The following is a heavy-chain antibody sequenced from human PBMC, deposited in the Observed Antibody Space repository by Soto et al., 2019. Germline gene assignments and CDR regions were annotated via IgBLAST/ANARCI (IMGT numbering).Heavy chain of an antibody. V-gene: IGHV4-34*01. CDR2: INHSGST. CDR1: GGSFSGYY. Sequence: QVQLQQWGAGLLKPSETLSLTCAVYGGSFSGYYWSWIRQPPGKGLEWIGEINHSGSTNYNPSLKIRVTISVDTSKNQFSLKLSSVTAADTAVYYCARENYDFWSGYRNWFDPWGQGTLVTVSS. CDR3: ARENYDFWSGYRNWFDP. D-gene: IGHD3-3*01. J-gene: IGHJ5*02.